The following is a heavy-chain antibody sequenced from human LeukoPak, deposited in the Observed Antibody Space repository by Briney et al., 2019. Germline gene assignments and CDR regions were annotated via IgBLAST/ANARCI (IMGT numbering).Heavy chain of an antibody. CDR2: IYYSGST. CDR3: ARALVPSLPVDY. J-gene: IGHJ4*02. CDR1: GGSISSYY. V-gene: IGHV4-59*01. D-gene: IGHD6-6*01. Sequence: SETLSLACTVSGGSISSYYWSWIRQPPGKGLEWIGYIYYSGSTNYNPSLKSRVTISVDTSKNQFSLKLSSVTAADTAVYYCARALVPSLPVDYWGQGTLVTVSS.